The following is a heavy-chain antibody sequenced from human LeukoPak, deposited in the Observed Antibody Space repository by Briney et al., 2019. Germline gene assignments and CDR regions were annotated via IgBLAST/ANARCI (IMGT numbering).Heavy chain of an antibody. D-gene: IGHD2/OR15-2a*01. J-gene: IGHJ2*01. V-gene: IGHV4-4*07. CDR2: IYTSGST. CDR3: ARGWGVIIPTKYWYFDL. Sequence: PSETLSLTCTVSGGSISSYYWSWIRQPAGKGLEWIGRIYTSGSTNYNPALNSRVTMSVDTSKNQFSLKLSSVTAADTAVYYCARGWGVIIPTKYWYFDLWGRGTLVTVSS. CDR1: GGSISSYY.